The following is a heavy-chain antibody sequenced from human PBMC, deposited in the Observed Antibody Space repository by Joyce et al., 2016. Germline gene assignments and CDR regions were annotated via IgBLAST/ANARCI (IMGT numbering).Heavy chain of an antibody. CDR3: ARDTAMATGYYYYGMDV. D-gene: IGHD5-18*01. V-gene: IGHV1-46*01. CDR2: INPGGGST. Sequence: QVQLVQSGAEVKKPGASVKVSCKASGYTFTNYYMHWVRQAPGQGLEWMGIINPGGGSTNSGRKCQCRGTMTRDTSTSTVYMELSSLRSEDTAVYYGARDTAMATGYYYYGMDVWGQGTTVTVSS. CDR1: GYTFTNYY. J-gene: IGHJ6*02.